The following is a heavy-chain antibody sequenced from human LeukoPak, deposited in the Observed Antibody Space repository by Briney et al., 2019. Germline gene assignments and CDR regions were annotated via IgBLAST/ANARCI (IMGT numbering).Heavy chain of an antibody. J-gene: IGHJ6*02. CDR1: RFTVSSNY. Sequence: GGSLRLSCAASRFTVSSNYMSWFRQAPGKGLEWVSVIYSGGSTYYADSVKGRFTISRDNSKHTLYLQMNSLRAEDTAVYYCARETTVTTEAGYYYGMDVWGQGTTVTVSS. D-gene: IGHD4-17*01. CDR2: IYSGGST. V-gene: IGHV3-66*01. CDR3: ARETTVTTEAGYYYGMDV.